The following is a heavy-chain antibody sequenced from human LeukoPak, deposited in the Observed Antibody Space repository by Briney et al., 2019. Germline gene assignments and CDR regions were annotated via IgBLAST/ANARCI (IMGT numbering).Heavy chain of an antibody. CDR2: IIPIFGTA. D-gene: IGHD3-16*01. J-gene: IGHJ5*02. CDR3: ARDGGGWFDP. Sequence: ASVKVSCKASGGTFSSYAISWVRQAPGQGLEWMGGIIPIFGTANYAQKFQGRVTITAGESTSTAYMELSSLRSEDTAVYYCARDGGGWFDPWGQGTLVTVSS. CDR1: GGTFSSYA. V-gene: IGHV1-69*13.